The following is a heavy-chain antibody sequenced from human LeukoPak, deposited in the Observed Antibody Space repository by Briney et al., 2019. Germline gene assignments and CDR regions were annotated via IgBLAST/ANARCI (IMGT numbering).Heavy chain of an antibody. J-gene: IGHJ4*02. Sequence: ASVKVSCKTSGYTFTGYYLHWVRQAPGQRPEWMGRIDPDSGGTHYGQKFQGRVTMTRDTSITTVYMELSGLTSDDTAVYYCARVPGPYTTSRFDFWGQGTLVTVSS. D-gene: IGHD2-2*02. CDR3: ARVPGPYTTSRFDF. CDR2: IDPDSGGT. CDR1: GYTFTGYY. V-gene: IGHV1-2*02.